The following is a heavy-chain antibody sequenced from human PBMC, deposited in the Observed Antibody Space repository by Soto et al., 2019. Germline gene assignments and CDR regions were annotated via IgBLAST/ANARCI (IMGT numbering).Heavy chain of an antibody. CDR1: GYTFTSYF. J-gene: IGHJ4*02. V-gene: IGHV1-46*01. CDR2: INPSADST. Sequence: QVQLVQSGAEVNKPGASVKVSCKTSGYTFTSYFIHWVRQAPGQGPEWMGIINPSADSTNYAQKFQGRTSVTRETSTSTVYLELRSLRSEDTAVYYCAREYGGSRVFDHWGQGTLVTVSS. CDR3: AREYGGSRVFDH. D-gene: IGHD1-26*01.